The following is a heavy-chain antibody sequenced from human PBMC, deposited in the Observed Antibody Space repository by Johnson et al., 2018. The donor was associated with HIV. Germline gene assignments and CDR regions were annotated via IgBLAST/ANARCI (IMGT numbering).Heavy chain of an antibody. CDR2: ISYDGNNK. V-gene: IGHV3-30-3*01. CDR1: GFTFSSYA. D-gene: IGHD3-22*01. J-gene: IGHJ3*02. Sequence: QVQLVESGGGVVQPGRSLRLSCVASGFTFSSYAMHWVRQAPGKGLEWGTVISYDGNNKYYADSVKGRFTISRDNSKNTLYLQMKRLRAEDTAVYYCARVVHSGYRSFDIWGQGTMVTVSS. CDR3: ARVVHSGYRSFDI.